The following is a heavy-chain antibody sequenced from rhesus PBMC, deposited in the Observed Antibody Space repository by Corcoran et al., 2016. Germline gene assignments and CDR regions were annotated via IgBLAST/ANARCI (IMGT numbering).Heavy chain of an antibody. D-gene: IGHD6-37*01. CDR3: VRERAVAGLLDY. CDR1: GGSIRSSY. J-gene: IGHJ4*01. V-gene: IGHV4-169*02. CDR2: IYGSGSST. Sequence: QLQLQESGPGLVEPSETLSVTCAVSGGSIRSSYWSWIRPAPGKGLGWIGYIYGSGSSTNYNPSLKSRVTLSVDTSKHQFSLKLSSVTAADTAVYYCVRERAVAGLLDYWGQGVLVTVSS.